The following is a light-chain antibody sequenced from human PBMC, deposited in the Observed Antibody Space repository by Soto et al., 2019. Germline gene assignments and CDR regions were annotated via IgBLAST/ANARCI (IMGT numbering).Light chain of an antibody. CDR3: AAWDDSLSGHYV. V-gene: IGLV1-47*02. CDR1: SSNIGSNY. Sequence: QSVLTQPPSASGTTGQRVTISCSGSSSNIGSNYVYWYQQLPGTAPKLLIYSNNQRPSGVPDRFSGSKSGTSASLAISGLRSEDEADYYCAAWDDSLSGHYVFGTGTKLTVL. CDR2: SNN. J-gene: IGLJ1*01.